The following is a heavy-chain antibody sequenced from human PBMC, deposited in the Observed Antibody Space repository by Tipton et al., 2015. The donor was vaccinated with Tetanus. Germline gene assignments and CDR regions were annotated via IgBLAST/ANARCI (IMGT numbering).Heavy chain of an antibody. CDR3: AREAAMADFDY. CDR1: GGSISSGGYY. V-gene: IGHV4-31*03. CDR2: IYYSGST. D-gene: IGHD5-18*01. Sequence: TLSLTCTVSGGSISSGGYYWSWIRQHPGKGLEWIGYIYYSGSTYYNPSLKSRVTISVDTSKNQFSLKLSSVTAADTAVYYCAREAAMADFDYWGRGTLVTVSS. J-gene: IGHJ4*02.